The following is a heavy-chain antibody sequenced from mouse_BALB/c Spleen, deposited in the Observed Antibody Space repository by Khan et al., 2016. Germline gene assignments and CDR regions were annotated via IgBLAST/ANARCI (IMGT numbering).Heavy chain of an antibody. V-gene: IGHV1-69*02. J-gene: IGHJ4*01. CDR2: IYPSDRYT. CDR3: TRDGVRRRSYAMDY. CDR1: GYTFTSYW. Sequence: QVQLQQPGAELVRPGASVKLSCKASGYTFTSYWINWVRQRPGQGLEWIGNIYPSDRYTNYNQKFKDKATLTVDKSSSKAYMQLSSPNSEDSAVYYCTRDGVRRRSYAMDYWGQGTSVTVSS. D-gene: IGHD2-14*01.